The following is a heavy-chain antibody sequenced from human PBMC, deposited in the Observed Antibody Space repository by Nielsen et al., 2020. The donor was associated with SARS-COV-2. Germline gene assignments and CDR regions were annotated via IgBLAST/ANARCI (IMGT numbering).Heavy chain of an antibody. D-gene: IGHD3-16*01. J-gene: IGHJ3*02. CDR3: ANWGHAFDI. CDR1: GDSVSSHDW. V-gene: IGHV4-4*02. Sequence: SETLSLTCAVSGDSVSSHDWWTWVRPSPGKGLEWIGEVSHSGSTNYNPSLKSRVTISVDTSKSQFFLKLSSVTAADTAVYYCANWGHAFDIWGQGTMVTVSS. CDR2: VSHSGST.